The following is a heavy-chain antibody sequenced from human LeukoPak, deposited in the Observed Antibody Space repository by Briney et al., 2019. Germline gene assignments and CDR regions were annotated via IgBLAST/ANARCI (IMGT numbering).Heavy chain of an antibody. CDR3: ARFVWSTGYYLEY. CDR2: ISGSSTYI. Sequence: SGGSLRLSCAASGFTFSSYSMNWVRQAPGKGLEWVSSISGSSTYIYYADSVKGRFTISRDNAKNSLYLQMNSLRAEDTAVYYCARFVWSTGYYLEYWGQGTLVTVSS. CDR1: GFTFSSYS. J-gene: IGHJ4*02. V-gene: IGHV3-21*01. D-gene: IGHD3-22*01.